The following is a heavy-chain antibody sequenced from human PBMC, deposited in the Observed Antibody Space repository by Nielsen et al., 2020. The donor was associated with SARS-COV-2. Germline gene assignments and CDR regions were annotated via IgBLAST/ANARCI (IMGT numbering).Heavy chain of an antibody. CDR3: ARPISRRVSGSSWLPSDY. CDR1: GYIVTTYY. CDR2: INPSGGAT. D-gene: IGHD6-13*01. J-gene: IGHJ4*02. Sequence: GESLKISCKASGYIVTTYYMHWIRQAPGQGLEWMGIINPSGGATSYAEKFRGRVTMTRDTSANIVYMELSRLTSEDTAFYYCARPISRRVSGSSWLPSDYWGQGTLVTVSS. V-gene: IGHV1-46*01.